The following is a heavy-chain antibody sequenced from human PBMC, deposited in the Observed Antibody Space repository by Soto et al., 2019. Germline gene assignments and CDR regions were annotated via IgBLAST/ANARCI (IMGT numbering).Heavy chain of an antibody. J-gene: IGHJ4*02. CDR1: GFSFSSYA. CDR3: AKDFPFLKWFSFFDY. D-gene: IGHD3-3*01. Sequence: PGGSLRLSCAASGFSFSSYAMYWVRQAPGKGLEWVSTINDGGVGTSYADSVKGRFTISRDNSKNTLYLQMNSLRAEDTAIYYCAKDFPFLKWFSFFDYWGQGTLVTVS. V-gene: IGHV3-23*01. CDR2: INDGGVGT.